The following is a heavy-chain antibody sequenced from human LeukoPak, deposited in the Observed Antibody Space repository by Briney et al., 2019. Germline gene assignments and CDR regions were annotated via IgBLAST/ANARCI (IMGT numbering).Heavy chain of an antibody. CDR3: ATGRGGLLPFGLDS. D-gene: IGHD3-10*01. J-gene: IGHJ4*02. CDR1: GITLSSYA. Sequence: GGSLRLSCTGSGITLSSYAITWVRQAPGKGLEWVSAISTSGGTTYYADSVKGRFTISRDNFKNTLYLQMNSLRAEDTALYYCATGRGGLLPFGLDSWGQGTLVTVSS. V-gene: IGHV3-23*01. CDR2: ISTSGGTT.